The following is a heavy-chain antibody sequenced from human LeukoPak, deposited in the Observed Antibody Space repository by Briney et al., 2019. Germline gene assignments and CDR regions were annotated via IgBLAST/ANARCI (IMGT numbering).Heavy chain of an antibody. CDR3: AKALDIVATNYFDY. J-gene: IGHJ4*02. CDR2: ISYDGSNK. V-gene: IGHV3-30*18. Sequence: GRSLRLSCAASGFTFSSYGMHWVRQAPGKGLEWVAVISYDGSNKYYADSVKGRFTISRDSSKNTLYLQMNSLRAEDTAVYYCAKALDIVATNYFDYWGQGTLVTVSS. D-gene: IGHD5-12*01. CDR1: GFTFSSYG.